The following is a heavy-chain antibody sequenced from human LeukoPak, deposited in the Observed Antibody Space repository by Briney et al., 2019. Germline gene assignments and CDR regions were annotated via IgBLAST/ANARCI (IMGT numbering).Heavy chain of an antibody. J-gene: IGHJ4*02. CDR1: GFTFTNSW. CDR3: ARHGKTYCGVDCYPLDY. CDR2: FYPTNADT. V-gene: IGHV5-51*01. D-gene: IGHD2-21*02. Sequence: PGESLEISCKASGFTFTNSWIGWVRQIPGRGLGWVGVFYPTNADTRYSPPLQGQVPISADKTISTAYLQWSSLKASDAAMYYCARHGKTYCGVDCYPLDYWGQGTLVTVSS.